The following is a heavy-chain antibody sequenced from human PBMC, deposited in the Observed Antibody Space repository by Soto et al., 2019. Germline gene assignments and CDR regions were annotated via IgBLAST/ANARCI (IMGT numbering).Heavy chain of an antibody. D-gene: IGHD3-10*01. Sequence: GGSLRLACSAAGFPFNNYGMTCVRHAPGKGLEWVSGISSSGDTTHYADSVKGRLTISRDNSKNILYLQMTSLRAEDTAVYYCASQDGSGSYGYHYGMDVWGQGTPVTVSS. CDR1: GFPFNNYG. CDR2: ISSSGDTT. J-gene: IGHJ6*01. V-gene: IGHV3-23*01. CDR3: ASQDGSGSYGYHYGMDV.